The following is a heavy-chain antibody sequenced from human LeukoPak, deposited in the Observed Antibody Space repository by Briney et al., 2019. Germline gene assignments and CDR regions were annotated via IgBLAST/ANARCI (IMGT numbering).Heavy chain of an antibody. D-gene: IGHD3-22*01. V-gene: IGHV3-30-3*01. CDR2: ISYDGSNK. CDR3: ASISSYYYDSSGYWTRYFDY. J-gene: IGHJ4*02. Sequence: PGRSLRLSCAASGFTFSSYAMHWVRQAPGKGLEWVAVISYDGSNKYYADSVKGRFTISRDNSKDTLYLQMNSLRAEDTAVYYCASISSYYYDSSGYWTRYFDYWGQGTLVTVSS. CDR1: GFTFSSYA.